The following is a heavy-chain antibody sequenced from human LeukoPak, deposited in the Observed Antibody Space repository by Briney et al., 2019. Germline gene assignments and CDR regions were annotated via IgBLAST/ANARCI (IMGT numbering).Heavy chain of an antibody. CDR1: GGSISSGGYY. J-gene: IGHJ4*02. CDR3: ARDGEAGTFDY. D-gene: IGHD6-19*01. Sequence: SETLSLTCTVSGGSISSGGYYWSWIRQHPGKGLEWIGYIYYSGSTYYNPSLKSRVTISVDMSKNQFSLKLSSVTAADTAVYYCARDGEAGTFDYWGQGTLVTVSS. V-gene: IGHV4-31*03. CDR2: IYYSGST.